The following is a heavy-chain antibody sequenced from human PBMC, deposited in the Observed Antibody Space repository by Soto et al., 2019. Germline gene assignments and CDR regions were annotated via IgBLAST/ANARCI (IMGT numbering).Heavy chain of an antibody. J-gene: IGHJ4*02. CDR3: TTGSTSTKNY. V-gene: IGHV3-15*01. CDR1: GVTFSKAG. D-gene: IGHD6-6*01. CDR2: IKRKTDGLTT. Sequence: GGSRRLSCAASGVTFSKAGVGGGGQAPGKGLEWVGRIKRKTDGLTTDYTAPVKGRFTISRDDSKNTLYLQMNSLKIEDTAVYYCTTGSTSTKNYWGKGTLVTVSS.